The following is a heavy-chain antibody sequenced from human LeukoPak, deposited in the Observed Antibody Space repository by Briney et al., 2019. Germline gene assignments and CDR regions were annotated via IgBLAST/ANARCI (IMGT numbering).Heavy chain of an antibody. V-gene: IGHV1-18*01. J-gene: IGHJ4*02. CDR1: GYTFTSYG. CDR3: ARRNDAFDY. D-gene: IGHD1-1*01. Sequence: ASVKVSCKASGYTFTSYGISWVRQAPGQGLEWMGWISAYNGNTNYAQKLQGRVTMNTDTSTSTAYMELRSVRSDDTAVYYCARRNDAFDYWGQGTLVTVSS. CDR2: ISAYNGNT.